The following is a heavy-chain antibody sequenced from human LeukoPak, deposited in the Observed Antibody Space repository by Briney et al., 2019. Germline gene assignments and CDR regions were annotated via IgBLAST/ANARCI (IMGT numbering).Heavy chain of an antibody. CDR3: ARDWGLDGEISSGDY. CDR1: GFTFSSYE. Sequence: GGSLRLSCAASGFTFSSYEMNWVRQAPGKGLEWVSYISSSGSTIYYADSVKGRFTISRDNAKNSLYLQMNSLRAEDTAVYYCARDWGLDGEISSGDYWGQGTPVTVSS. J-gene: IGHJ4*02. V-gene: IGHV3-48*03. CDR2: ISSSGSTI. D-gene: IGHD3-10*01.